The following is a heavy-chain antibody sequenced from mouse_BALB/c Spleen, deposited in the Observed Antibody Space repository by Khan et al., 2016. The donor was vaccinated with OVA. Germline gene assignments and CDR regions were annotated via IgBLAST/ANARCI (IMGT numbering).Heavy chain of an antibody. CDR1: GFTFSTYA. J-gene: IGHJ3*01. D-gene: IGHD2-1*01. CDR3: ARSAYGNIAY. V-gene: IGHV5-9-3*01. Sequence: EVELVESGGGLVKPGGSLKLSCAASGFTFSTYAMSWVRQTPEKRLEWVATISSDGDYTYYPDNVTGRFTISRDNATNTLYLQMSSLRSEDTAMYYCARSAYGNIAYWGQGTLVTVSA. CDR2: ISSDGDYT.